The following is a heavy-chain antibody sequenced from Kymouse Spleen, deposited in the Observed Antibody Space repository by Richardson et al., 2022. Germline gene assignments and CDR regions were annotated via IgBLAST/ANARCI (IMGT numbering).Heavy chain of an antibody. Sequence: QVQLQQWGAGLLKPSETLSLTCAVYGGSFSGYYWSWIRQPPGKGLEWIGEINHSGSTNYNPSLKSRVTISVDTSKNQFSLKLSSVTAADTAVYYCARGCITGTTESYWFDPWGQGTLVTVSS. D-gene: IGHD1-7*01. CDR2: INHSGST. V-gene: IGHV4-34*01. CDR1: GGSFSGYY. CDR3: ARGCITGTTESYWFDP. J-gene: IGHJ5*02.